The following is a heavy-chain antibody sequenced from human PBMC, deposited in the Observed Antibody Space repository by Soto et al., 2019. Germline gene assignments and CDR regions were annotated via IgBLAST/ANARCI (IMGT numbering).Heavy chain of an antibody. CDR1: VFIFSSVA. Sequence: GGALRLSCAASVFIFSSVAMSWVRQAPVEGLEWVSTISNNGGSTYSADSVKGRFTISRDNSKNTLYLQMNSLRAEDTAVYYCAKDPDISGWYQTDLDYWGQGTLVTVSS. CDR3: AKDPDISGWYQTDLDY. V-gene: IGHV3-23*01. CDR2: ISNNGGST. J-gene: IGHJ4*02. D-gene: IGHD6-19*01.